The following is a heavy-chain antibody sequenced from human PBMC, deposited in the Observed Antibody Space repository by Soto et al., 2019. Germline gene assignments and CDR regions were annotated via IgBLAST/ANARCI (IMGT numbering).Heavy chain of an antibody. CDR3: AGMDSSSFVDY. D-gene: IGHD6-6*01. V-gene: IGHV1-18*01. J-gene: IGHJ4*02. CDR2: ISAYNGNT. CDR1: GYTFTSYG. Sequence: ASVNVSCKASGYTFTSYGISWVRQAPGQGLEWMGWISAYNGNTNYAQKLQGRVTMTTDTSTSTAYMELRSLISDDTAVYYCAGMDSSSFVDYWGQGTLVTVSS.